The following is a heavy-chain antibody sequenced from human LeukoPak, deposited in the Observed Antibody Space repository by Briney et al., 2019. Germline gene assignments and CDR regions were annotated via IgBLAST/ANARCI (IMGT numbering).Heavy chain of an antibody. CDR1: GYTFTGYY. V-gene: IGHV1-2*02. Sequence: ASVKASCKPSGYTFTGYYLHWVRQAPGHALEWIGWMHPKTGATIYAQKFQDRVSMSRDTSSSTAYRDLTSLRSDDTAVYFCTRERVGSGWPRPYYFEFWGQGTLVTVSS. D-gene: IGHD6-19*01. J-gene: IGHJ4*02. CDR2: MHPKTGAT. CDR3: TRERVGSGWPRPYYFEF.